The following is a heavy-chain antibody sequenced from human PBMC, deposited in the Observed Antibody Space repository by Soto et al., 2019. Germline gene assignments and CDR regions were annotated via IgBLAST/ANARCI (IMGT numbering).Heavy chain of an antibody. D-gene: IGHD1-1*01. CDR3: AIHLIYNWNIGTLDF. J-gene: IGHJ4*02. V-gene: IGHV4-34*01. Sequence: SETLSLTCAVYGGSFSGYYWSWIRQPPGKGLEWIGEINHSGSTNYNPSLKSRVTISVDTSKNQFSLKLYSVAAADTAVFFCAIHLIYNWNIGTLDFWGQGALVTVSS. CDR2: INHSGST. CDR1: GGSFSGYY.